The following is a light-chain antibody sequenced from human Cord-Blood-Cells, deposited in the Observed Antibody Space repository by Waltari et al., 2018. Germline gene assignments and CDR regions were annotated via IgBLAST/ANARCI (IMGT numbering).Light chain of an antibody. J-gene: IGKJ2*01. CDR3: QQYNSYSYT. CDR1: QSISSW. CDR2: YAS. V-gene: IGKV1-5*01. Sequence: DIQMTQSHSTLSASVGDRVTITCRASQSISSWLVWYQQKPGKAPKLLISYASSLESGDPSRFSGSGSGTEFTLTISSLQPDDFATYYCQQYNSYSYTFGQGTKLEIK.